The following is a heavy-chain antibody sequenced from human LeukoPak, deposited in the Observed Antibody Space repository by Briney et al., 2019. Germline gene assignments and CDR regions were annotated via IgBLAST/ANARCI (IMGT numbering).Heavy chain of an antibody. CDR3: ARADYGSGSYYPYYFDY. Sequence: SETLSLTCTVSGGSTSGYYWSWIRQPPGKGLEWIGYIYYSGSTNYNPSLKSRVTISVDTSKNQFSLKLSSVTAADTAVYYCARADYGSGSYYPYYFDYWGQGTLVTVSS. J-gene: IGHJ4*02. D-gene: IGHD3-10*01. CDR2: IYYSGST. CDR1: GGSTSGYY. V-gene: IGHV4-59*08.